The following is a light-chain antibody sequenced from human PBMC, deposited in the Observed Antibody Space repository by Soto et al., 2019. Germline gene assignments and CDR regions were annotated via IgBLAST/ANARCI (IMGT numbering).Light chain of an antibody. Sequence: DIQMTQSPSTLSASIGDRVTITCRASQSISSRLAWYQQKPGKAPKLLIHEASSLESGVPSRFSGSGSETEFTLTISSLQPDDLATYYCQQYNSYPLTFGGGTKVEIK. CDR1: QSISSR. J-gene: IGKJ4*01. CDR2: EAS. CDR3: QQYNSYPLT. V-gene: IGKV1-5*03.